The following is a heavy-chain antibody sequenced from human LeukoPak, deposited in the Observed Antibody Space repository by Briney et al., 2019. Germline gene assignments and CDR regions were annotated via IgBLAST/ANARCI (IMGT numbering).Heavy chain of an antibody. D-gene: IGHD6-19*01. CDR1: GFTFSSYA. Sequence: QSGGSLRLSCAASGFTFSSYAMSWVRQAPGKGLEWVSAISGSGGSTYYADSVKGRFTISRDNSKDTLYLQMNSLRAEDTAVYYCAKDPQWLVELDAFDIWGQGTMVTVSS. CDR2: ISGSGGST. J-gene: IGHJ3*02. CDR3: AKDPQWLVELDAFDI. V-gene: IGHV3-23*01.